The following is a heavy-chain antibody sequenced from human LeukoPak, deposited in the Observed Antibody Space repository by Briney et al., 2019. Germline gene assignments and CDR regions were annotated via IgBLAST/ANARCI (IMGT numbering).Heavy chain of an antibody. Sequence: GGSLRLSCAASGVSFRDCWMSWLGQAPGKGMEWVAHMNQDGSAKYYVDSVKDRFTISRDKDKSTVFLQMSSLRAEDTAVYYCAIWGSWGSNFWGQGTLVSVSS. J-gene: IGHJ4*02. D-gene: IGHD3-16*01. CDR3: AIWGSWGSNF. V-gene: IGHV3-7*01. CDR2: MNQDGSAK. CDR1: GVSFRDCW.